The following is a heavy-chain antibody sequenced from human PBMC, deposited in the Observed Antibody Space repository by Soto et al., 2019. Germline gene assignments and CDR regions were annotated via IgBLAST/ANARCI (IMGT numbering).Heavy chain of an antibody. J-gene: IGHJ4*02. CDR2: IWSDGSNE. D-gene: IGHD6-19*01. Sequence: QVQLVESGGGVVQPGRSLRLSCAASGFTFISYGMHWVRQAPGKGLEWVAVIWSDGSNEFYADSVKGRFTISRDNSKNTLYRQMNSLRAEDTAVYSCARGGTGGWYFDYWGQGTLVTVSS. CDR1: GFTFISYG. CDR3: ARGGTGGWYFDY. V-gene: IGHV3-33*01.